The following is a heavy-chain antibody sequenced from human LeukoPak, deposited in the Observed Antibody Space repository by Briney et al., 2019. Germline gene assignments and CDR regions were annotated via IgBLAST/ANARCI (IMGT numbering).Heavy chain of an antibody. V-gene: IGHV1-18*01. CDR2: ITAFNGNT. CDR3: ARDSYDSRGSYLLLQLLDY. Sequence: GSSVNVSCKVSVYTFTSYGINWVRQAPGQGLEWMGWITAFNGNTDYAQKFQGRVTMTTDTSTNTAYLELSSLRSDDTAVYYCARDSYDSRGSYLLLQLLDYWGQGTLVTVSS. CDR1: VYTFTSYG. J-gene: IGHJ4*02. D-gene: IGHD3-22*01.